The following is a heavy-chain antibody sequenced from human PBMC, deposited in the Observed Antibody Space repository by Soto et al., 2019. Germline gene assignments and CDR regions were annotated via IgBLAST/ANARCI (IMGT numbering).Heavy chain of an antibody. CDR2: ISYGGSNK. Sequence: PGGSLRLSCAASGVTCSSYAMHWVRQAPGKGLEWVAVISYGGSNKYYADSVKGRFTISRDNSKNTLYLQMNSLRAEDTAVYYCARDMVVVAASFWFDPWGQGT. CDR3: ARDMVVVAASFWFDP. D-gene: IGHD2-15*01. CDR1: GVTCSSYA. V-gene: IGHV3-30-3*01. J-gene: IGHJ5*02.